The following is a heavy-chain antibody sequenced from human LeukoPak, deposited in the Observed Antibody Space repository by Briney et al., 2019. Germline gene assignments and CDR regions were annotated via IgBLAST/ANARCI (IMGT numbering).Heavy chain of an antibody. CDR3: ARGLHYYDFWSGYLPGQRNYFDY. D-gene: IGHD3-3*01. V-gene: IGHV4-34*01. J-gene: IGHJ4*02. Sequence: LRLSCAASGFTFSSYSMNWIRQPPGKGLEWIGEINHSGSTNYNSSLKSRVTISVDTSKNQFSLKLSSVTAADTAVYYCARGLHYYDFWSGYLPGQRNYFDYWGQGTLVTVSS. CDR1: GFTFSSYS. CDR2: INHSGST.